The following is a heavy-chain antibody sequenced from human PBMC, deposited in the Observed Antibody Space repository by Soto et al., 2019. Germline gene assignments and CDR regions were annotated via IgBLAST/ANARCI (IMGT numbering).Heavy chain of an antibody. D-gene: IGHD4-4*01. Sequence: EVQLVESGGGLVQPGGSLRLSCAASGFTVSSNYMSWVRQAPGKGLEWVSVIYSGGSTYYADSVKGRFTISRHNSKNTLYLQMNSLRAEDTAVYYCARATTVTTVYYYYMDVWGKGTTVTFSS. J-gene: IGHJ6*03. V-gene: IGHV3-53*04. CDR1: GFTVSSNY. CDR2: IYSGGST. CDR3: ARATTVTTVYYYYMDV.